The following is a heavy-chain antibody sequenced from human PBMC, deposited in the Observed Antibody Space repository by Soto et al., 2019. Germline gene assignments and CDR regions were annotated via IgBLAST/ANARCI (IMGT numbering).Heavy chain of an antibody. CDR1: GGSISSSTYY. CDR2: IYYSGST. Sequence: SETLSLTCTVSGGSISSSTYYWGWIRQPPGKGLEWIGSIYYSGSTYYNPSLKSRVTISVDTSKNQFSLKLSSVTAADTAAYYCARHRRYGDYPYYYYYMDVWGKGTTVTVS. V-gene: IGHV4-39*01. J-gene: IGHJ6*03. CDR3: ARHRRYGDYPYYYYYMDV. D-gene: IGHD4-17*01.